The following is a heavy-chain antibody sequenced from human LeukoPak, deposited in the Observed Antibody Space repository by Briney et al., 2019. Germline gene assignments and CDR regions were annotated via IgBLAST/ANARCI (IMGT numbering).Heavy chain of an antibody. CDR2: IYYSGST. V-gene: IGHV4-39*02. CDR1: GGSISSSSYY. Sequence: SETLSLTCTVSGGSISSSSYYWGWIRQPPGKGLEWIGSIYYSGSTYYNPSLKSRVTISVDTSKNQFSLKLSSVTAADTAVYYCAREADSPKGFHAVDIWGQGTMVSVSS. D-gene: IGHD3-22*01. CDR3: AREADSPKGFHAVDI. J-gene: IGHJ3*02.